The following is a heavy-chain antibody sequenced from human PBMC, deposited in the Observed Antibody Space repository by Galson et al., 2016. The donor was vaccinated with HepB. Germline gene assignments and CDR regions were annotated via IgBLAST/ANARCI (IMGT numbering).Heavy chain of an antibody. CDR3: ARQRGSPAAMGWFDP. V-gene: IGHV4-39*01. CDR1: GGSISSSSYY. J-gene: IGHJ5*02. CDR2: IYYSGST. D-gene: IGHD2-2*01. Sequence: ETLSLTCTVSGGSISSSSYYWGLIRQPPGKGLEWIGSIYYSGSTYYNPSLKSRVTISVDTSKNQFSLRLSSVTAADTAVYYCARQRGSPAAMGWFDPWGQGTLVTVSS.